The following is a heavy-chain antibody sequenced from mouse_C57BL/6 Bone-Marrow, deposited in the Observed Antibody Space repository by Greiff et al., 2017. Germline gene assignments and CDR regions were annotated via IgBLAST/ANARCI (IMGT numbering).Heavy chain of an antibody. CDR2: IYPRSGNT. CDR1: GYTFTSYG. V-gene: IGHV1-81*01. CDR3: ARGDYLGWYFDV. Sequence: VKLKESGAELARPGASVKLSCKASGYTFTSYGISWVKQRTGQGLEWIGEIYPRSGNTYYNEKFKGKATLTADKSSSTAYMELRSLTSKDSAVYFCARGDYLGWYFDVWGTGTTVTVSS. D-gene: IGHD5-5*01. J-gene: IGHJ1*03.